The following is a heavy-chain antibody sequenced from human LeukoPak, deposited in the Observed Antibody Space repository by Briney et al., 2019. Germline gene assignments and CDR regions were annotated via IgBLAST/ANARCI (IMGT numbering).Heavy chain of an antibody. CDR2: ISSSSSYI. Sequence: GGSLRLSCAASGFTFSSYSMNWVRQAPGKGLEWVSSISSSSSYIYYADSVKGRFTISRDNAKNSLYLQMNSLRAEDTAVYYCARDGYDILTGPNWFDPWGQGTLVTVSS. V-gene: IGHV3-21*01. CDR1: GFTFSSYS. D-gene: IGHD3-9*01. CDR3: ARDGYDILTGPNWFDP. J-gene: IGHJ5*02.